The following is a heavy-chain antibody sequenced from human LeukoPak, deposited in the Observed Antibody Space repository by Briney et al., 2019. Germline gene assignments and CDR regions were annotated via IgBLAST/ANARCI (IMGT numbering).Heavy chain of an antibody. D-gene: IGHD3-10*01. Sequence: GASVKVSCKVSGYTLTDLSMHWVRQAPGKGLEWMGGFDPEDGETIYAQKFQGRVTMTEDTSTDIAYMELSSLRSEDTAVYYRATVVRGVISWFDPWGQGTLVTVSS. V-gene: IGHV1-24*01. CDR1: GYTLTDLS. CDR3: ATVVRGVISWFDP. J-gene: IGHJ5*02. CDR2: FDPEDGET.